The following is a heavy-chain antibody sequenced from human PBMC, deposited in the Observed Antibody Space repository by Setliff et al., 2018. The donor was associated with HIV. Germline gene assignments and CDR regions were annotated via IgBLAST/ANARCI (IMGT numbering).Heavy chain of an antibody. J-gene: IGHJ2*01. CDR3: AKDRGQCFDL. Sequence: PSETLSLTCSVSGDSFTGYYWNWIRQSAGKGLEWIGRIYTNGATSYNPSLRSRVTISVDTSKKQLSLRLTSVSAADTAVYYCAKDRGQCFDLWGRGTLVTVSS. D-gene: IGHD3-10*01. V-gene: IGHV4-4*07. CDR2: IYTNGAT. CDR1: GDSFTGYY.